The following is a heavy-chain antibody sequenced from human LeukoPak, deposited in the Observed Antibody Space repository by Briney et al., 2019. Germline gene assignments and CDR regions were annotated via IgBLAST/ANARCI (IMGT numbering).Heavy chain of an antibody. J-gene: IGHJ4*02. CDR3: ARFHGGQSEGFDY. CDR2: ISSSSSTI. D-gene: IGHD4-23*01. Sequence: GGSLRLSCAASGFTFSSYSMNWVRQAPGKGLEWVSYISSSSSTIYYADSVKGRFTISRDNAKNSLYLQMNSLRAEDTAVYYCARFHGGQSEGFDYWGQGTLVTVPS. CDR1: GFTFSSYS. V-gene: IGHV3-48*01.